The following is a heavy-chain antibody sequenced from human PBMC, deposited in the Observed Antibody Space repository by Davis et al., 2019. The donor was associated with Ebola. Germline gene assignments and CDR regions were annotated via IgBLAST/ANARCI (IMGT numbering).Heavy chain of an antibody. Sequence: PGGSLRLSCAASGFTFSNAWMHWVRQAPGKGLEWVAVLWHDGVNEYYGESVKGRFTISRDTSKNTVYLQMNNLRAEDTAVYYCTGAISYGWFDPWGQGTLVTVSS. CDR2: LWHDGVNE. J-gene: IGHJ5*02. D-gene: IGHD4-17*01. CDR1: GFTFSNAW. V-gene: IGHV3-33*08. CDR3: TGAISYGWFDP.